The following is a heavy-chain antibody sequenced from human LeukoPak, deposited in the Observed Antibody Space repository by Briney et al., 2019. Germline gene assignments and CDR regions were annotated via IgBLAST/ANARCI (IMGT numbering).Heavy chain of an antibody. CDR1: GGSISSYY. J-gene: IGHJ5*02. CDR3: ARDGALYCSSTSCYTNWFDP. V-gene: IGHV4-4*07. CDR2: IYTSGST. Sequence: PSETLSLTCTVSGGSISSYYWSWIRQPAGKGLEWIGRIYTSGSTNYNPSLKSRVTMSVDTSKNQFSLKLSSVTAADTAVYYCARDGALYCSSTSCYTNWFDPWGQGTLVTVSS. D-gene: IGHD2-2*02.